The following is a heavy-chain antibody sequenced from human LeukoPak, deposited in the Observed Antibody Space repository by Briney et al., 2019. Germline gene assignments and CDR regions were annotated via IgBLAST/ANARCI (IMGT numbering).Heavy chain of an antibody. D-gene: IGHD1-26*01. CDR3: ARAQHRGWGFDY. Sequence: PGGSLRLSCAASGFTFSSYGMHWVRQAPGKGLEWVAVISYDGSNKYYADSVKGRFTISRDNSKNTLYLQMNSLRAEDTAVYYCARAQHRGWGFDYWGPGTLVTVSS. V-gene: IGHV3-30*03. CDR2: ISYDGSNK. CDR1: GFTFSSYG. J-gene: IGHJ4*02.